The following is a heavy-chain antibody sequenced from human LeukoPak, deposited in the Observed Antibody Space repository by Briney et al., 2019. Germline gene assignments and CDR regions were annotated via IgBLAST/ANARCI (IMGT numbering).Heavy chain of an antibody. D-gene: IGHD2-15*01. CDR1: GGSFSGYY. CDR2: INHSGST. J-gene: IGHJ6*03. Sequence: LKPSETLSLTCAVYGGSFSGYYWSWIRQPPGKGLEWIGEINHSGSTYYNPSLKSRVTISVDTSKNQFSLKLSSVTAADTAVYYCARSCSGGSCYSGWELYYYYYYMDVWGKGTTATVSS. CDR3: ARSCSGGSCYSGWELYYYYYYMDV. V-gene: IGHV4-34*01.